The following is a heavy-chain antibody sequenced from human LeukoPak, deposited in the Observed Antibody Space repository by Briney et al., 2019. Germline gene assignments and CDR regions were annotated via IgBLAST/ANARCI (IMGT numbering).Heavy chain of an antibody. Sequence: SVKVSCKASGGTFSSYAISWVRQAPGQGLEWMGGIIPIFGTANYAQKFQGRVTITTDESTSIAYMELSSLRSEDTAVYYCAREGIAAAGPRGYFDYWGQGTLVTVSS. D-gene: IGHD6-13*01. CDR2: IIPIFGTA. CDR3: AREGIAAAGPRGYFDY. V-gene: IGHV1-69*05. CDR1: GGTFSSYA. J-gene: IGHJ4*02.